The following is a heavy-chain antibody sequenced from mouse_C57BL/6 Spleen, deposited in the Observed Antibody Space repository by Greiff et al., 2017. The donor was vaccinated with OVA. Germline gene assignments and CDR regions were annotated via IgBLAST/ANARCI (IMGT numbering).Heavy chain of an antibody. J-gene: IGHJ1*03. D-gene: IGHD1-1*01. Sequence: QVQLQQPGAELVKPGASVKMSCKASGYTFTSYWITWVKQRPGQGLEWIGDIYPGSGSTNYNEKFKSQATLTVDTSSSTAYMQLSSLTSEDSAVDYCARGESSYWYFDVWGTGTTVTVSS. V-gene: IGHV1-55*01. CDR3: ARGESSYWYFDV. CDR1: GYTFTSYW. CDR2: IYPGSGST.